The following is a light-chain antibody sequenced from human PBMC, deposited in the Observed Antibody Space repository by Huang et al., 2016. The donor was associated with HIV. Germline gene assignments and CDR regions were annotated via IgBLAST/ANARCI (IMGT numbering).Light chain of an antibody. V-gene: IGKV1-39*01. J-gene: IGKJ2*01. CDR3: QQSYSTPYT. CDR1: QSISSY. CDR2: AAS. Sequence: DIQMTQSPPSLSASVGDRVTITFRASQSISSYLNWYQQKPGKAPKLLIYAASSLQIVVPSRFSGSGSGTDFTLTISSLQPEDFATYYCQQSYSTPYTFGQGTKLEIK.